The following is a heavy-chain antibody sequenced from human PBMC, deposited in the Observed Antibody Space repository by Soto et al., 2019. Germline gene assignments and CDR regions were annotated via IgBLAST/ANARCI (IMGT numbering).Heavy chain of an antibody. CDR3: ASEYCSGGRCYYYGMDV. Sequence: QVQLVESGGGVVQPGRSLRLSCAASGFTFSTYGRHWVGQAQDKGLEWVAVIWYDGSNKYYADSVKGRFTISRDNSKNTLYLQMNSLRAEDTAVYYCASEYCSGGRCYYYGMDVWGQGTTVTVSS. CDR1: GFTFSTYG. V-gene: IGHV3-33*01. D-gene: IGHD2-15*01. J-gene: IGHJ6*02. CDR2: IWYDGSNK.